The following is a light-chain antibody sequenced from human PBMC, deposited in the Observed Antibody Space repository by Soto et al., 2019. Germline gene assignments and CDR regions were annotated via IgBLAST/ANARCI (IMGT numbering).Light chain of an antibody. Sequence: DIQGTQSPSSVSASVGDRVTITCRTSQVLVPWLAWYQQKPGKAPKLLIYDASSFKSGVPSRFSGSGSGTDFTLTISSLQPEDFATYYCQQTSSFPLTFGGGTKVELK. CDR2: DAS. CDR3: QQTSSFPLT. V-gene: IGKV1-12*01. J-gene: IGKJ4*01. CDR1: QVLVPW.